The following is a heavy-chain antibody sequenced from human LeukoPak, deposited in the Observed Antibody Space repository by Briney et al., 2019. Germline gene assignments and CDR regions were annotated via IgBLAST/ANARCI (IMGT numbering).Heavy chain of an antibody. CDR1: GFTFSSYE. Sequence: GGSLRLSCAASGFTFSSYEMNWVRQAPGKGLGWVSAISGSGGSTYYADSVKGRFTISRDNSKNTLYLQMNSLRAEDTAVYYCAKDGGGYDTSGYYYGDYWGQGTLVTVSS. CDR2: ISGSGGST. J-gene: IGHJ4*02. CDR3: AKDGGGYDTSGYYYGDY. V-gene: IGHV3-23*01. D-gene: IGHD3-22*01.